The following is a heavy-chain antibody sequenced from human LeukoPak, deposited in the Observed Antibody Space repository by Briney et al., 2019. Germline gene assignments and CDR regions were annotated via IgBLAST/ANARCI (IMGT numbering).Heavy chain of an antibody. V-gene: IGHV3-74*01. Sequence: GGSLRLSCAASGFTFSNFWMHWVRQAPGKGPVWVALIYGDGSFTRYADSVKGRFTISRDNAKNTVYLQMNSLRVEDTAVYYCARVYETSGYLYWGQGSLVTVSS. CDR2: IYGDGSFT. CDR3: ARVYETSGYLY. J-gene: IGHJ4*02. D-gene: IGHD3-22*01. CDR1: GFTFSNFW.